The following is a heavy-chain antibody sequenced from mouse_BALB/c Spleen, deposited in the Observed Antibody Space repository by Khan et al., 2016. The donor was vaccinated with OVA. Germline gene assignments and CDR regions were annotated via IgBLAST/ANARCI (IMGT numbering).Heavy chain of an antibody. CDR2: ISGDSHTI. Sequence: EVMLVESGGDLVQPGGSRKLSCVASGFTFSSFGMHWIRQAPEKGLEWVAYISGDSHTIYYADTVKGRFTISRDNPKKTLFLQMTSLRSEDMAMYYCTRSYFNGYYFDQWGQGTTLTVSS. V-gene: IGHV5-17*02. CDR3: TRSYFNGYYFDQ. J-gene: IGHJ2*01. CDR1: GFTFSSFG. D-gene: IGHD1-1*01.